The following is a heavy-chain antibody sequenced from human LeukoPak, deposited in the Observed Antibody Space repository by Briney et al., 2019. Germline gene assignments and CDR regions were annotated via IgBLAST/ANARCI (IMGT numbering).Heavy chain of an antibody. V-gene: IGHV4-34*01. J-gene: IGHJ4*02. CDR2: INHSGST. CDR3: ARRKLGPVFDY. Sequence: ASETLSLTCAVYGGSFSGYYWSWIRQPPGKGLEWIGEINHSGSTNYNPSLKSRVTISVDTSKNQFSLKLSSVTAADTAVYYCARRKLGPVFDYWGQGTLVTVSS. D-gene: IGHD6-13*01. CDR1: GGSFSGYY.